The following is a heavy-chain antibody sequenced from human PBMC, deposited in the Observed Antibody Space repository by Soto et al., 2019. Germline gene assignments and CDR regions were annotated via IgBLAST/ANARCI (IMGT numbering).Heavy chain of an antibody. D-gene: IGHD2-2*01. V-gene: IGHV1-69*13. Sequence: ASVKVYWKACGGALSRYAISWVRQAPGQGIEWMGGIIPIFGTANYAQKLQGRVTITADESTSTAYMERSSLRAEDTAGYYCGTGKYQLLAWFYPRAQRTPVPVSS. CDR3: GTGKYQLLAWFYP. J-gene: IGHJ5*02. CDR1: GGALSRYA. CDR2: IIPIFGTA.